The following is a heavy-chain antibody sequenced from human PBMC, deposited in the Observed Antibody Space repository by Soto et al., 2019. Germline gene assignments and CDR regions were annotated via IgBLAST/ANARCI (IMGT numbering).Heavy chain of an antibody. CDR3: ASDYRASYPAYYYYGMDV. J-gene: IGHJ6*02. V-gene: IGHV4-31*03. CDR2: IYYST. Sequence: QVQLQESGPGLVKPSQTLSLTCTVSGGSISSGGYYWSWIRQHPGKGLEWIGYIYYSTYYNPSLKSRVTISVDTSKHQFSLKLRSVTAADTAVYYCASDYRASYPAYYYYGMDVWGQGTTVTVSS. CDR1: GGSISSGGYY. D-gene: IGHD3-16*02.